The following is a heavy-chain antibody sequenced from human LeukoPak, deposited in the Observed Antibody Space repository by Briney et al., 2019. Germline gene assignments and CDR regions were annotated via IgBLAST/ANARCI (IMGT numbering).Heavy chain of an antibody. D-gene: IGHD1-26*01. CDR2: INWDATIT. CDR1: GFTFNDYT. V-gene: IGHV3-43*01. J-gene: IGHJ4*02. Sequence: GGSLRLSCAASGFTFNDYTMHWVRQVPGKGLEWVSLINWDATITHYADSVEGRFTISRDNSKNTLYLQMNSLRAEDTAVYYCAKDRAWKWELLGGFDYWGQGTLVTVSS. CDR3: AKDRAWKWELLGGFDY.